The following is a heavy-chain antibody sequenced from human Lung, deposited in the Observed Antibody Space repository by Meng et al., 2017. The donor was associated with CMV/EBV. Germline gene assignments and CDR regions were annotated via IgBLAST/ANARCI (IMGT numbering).Heavy chain of an antibody. Sequence: ASVKVSCKASGYTFSRYGISYVRQAPGQGLQWLGWVGGCDGDTNYAPEFRGRATMTTDTSTNTVYMELRSLTSDDTAVYYCARDWECLDRSDVVDIWGQGTIVTLSS. J-gene: IGHJ3*02. D-gene: IGHD3-9*01. CDR2: VGGCDGDT. V-gene: IGHV1-18*01. CDR3: ARDWECLDRSDVVDI. CDR1: GYTFSRYG.